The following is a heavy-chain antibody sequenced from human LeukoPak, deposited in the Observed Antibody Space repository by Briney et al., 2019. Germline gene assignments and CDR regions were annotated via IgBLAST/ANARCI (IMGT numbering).Heavy chain of an antibody. J-gene: IGHJ3*02. CDR2: IIPIFGTA. D-gene: IGHD3-10*01. CDR3: ASPYGSESNAFDI. V-gene: IGHV1-69*13. Sequence: SVKVSCKASGGTFSSYAISWVRQAPGQGLEWMGGIIPIFGTANYAQKFQGTVTITADDSPSTAYMELGSLGSRAQAVYYCASPYGSESNAFDIWGQGTMVTVSS. CDR1: GGTFSSYA.